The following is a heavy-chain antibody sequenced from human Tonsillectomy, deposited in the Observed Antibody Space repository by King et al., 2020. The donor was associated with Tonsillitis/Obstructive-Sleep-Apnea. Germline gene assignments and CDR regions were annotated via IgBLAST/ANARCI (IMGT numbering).Heavy chain of an antibody. Sequence: VQLVESGGGLVQPGRSLRLSCTASGFTFGDYAMSWVRQAPGKGLEWVGFIRSKAYGGTTEYAASVKGRFTISRDDSKSIAYLQMNSLKTEDTAVYYCSSDALYCGGDCYPGYWGQGTLVTVSS. J-gene: IGHJ4*02. V-gene: IGHV3-49*04. CDR1: GFTFGDYA. D-gene: IGHD2-21*02. CDR2: IRSKAYGGTT. CDR3: SSDALYCGGDCYPGY.